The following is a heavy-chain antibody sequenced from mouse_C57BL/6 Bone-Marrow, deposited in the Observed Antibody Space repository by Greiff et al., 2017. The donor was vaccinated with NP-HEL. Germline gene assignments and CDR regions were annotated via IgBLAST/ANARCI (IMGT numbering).Heavy chain of an antibody. V-gene: IGHV5-9-1*02. D-gene: IGHD1-1*01. CDR2: ISSGGDYI. J-gene: IGHJ1*03. CDR1: GFTFSSYA. Sequence: EVKLEESGEGLVKPGGSLKLSCAASGFTFSSYAMSWVRPTPEKRLEWVAYISSGGDYIYYADTVKGRFTISRDNARNTLYLQMSRLKSEDTAMYYWTRGLYGSSFYWYFDVGGTGTTVTVSS. CDR3: TRGLYGSSFYWYFDV.